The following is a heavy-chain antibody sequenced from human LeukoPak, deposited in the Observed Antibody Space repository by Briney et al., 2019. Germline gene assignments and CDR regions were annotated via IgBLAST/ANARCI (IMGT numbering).Heavy chain of an antibody. V-gene: IGHV3-66*01. D-gene: IGHD3-10*01. CDR1: GFTVSSNY. CDR3: ATEGFRGVLSHI. J-gene: IGHJ3*02. Sequence: PGGSLRLSCAASGFTVSSNYMSWVRQAPGKGLEWVSVLYSGGNTYYADSVQGRFTISRDNSRNTLYLQMNSLRVEDTAVYYCATEGFRGVLSHIWGQGTVVTVSS. CDR2: LYSGGNT.